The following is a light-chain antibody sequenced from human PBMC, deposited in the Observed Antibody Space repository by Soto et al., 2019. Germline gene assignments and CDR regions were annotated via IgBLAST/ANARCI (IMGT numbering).Light chain of an antibody. V-gene: IGKV3-15*01. CDR2: GAS. Sequence: EIVMTQSPATLSVSPGERATLSCRASQSVSSNLAWYQQKPGQAPRLLIYGASTRATGIPARFSGSGSGTEFTLTISSLQSEDSAVYYCKQYNNWRTWTFGQGTKVEIK. J-gene: IGKJ1*01. CDR3: KQYNNWRTWT. CDR1: QSVSSN.